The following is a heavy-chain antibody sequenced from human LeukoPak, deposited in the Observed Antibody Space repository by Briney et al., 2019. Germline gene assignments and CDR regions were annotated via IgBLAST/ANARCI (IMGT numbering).Heavy chain of an antibody. CDR2: IDQDGSEK. V-gene: IGHV3-7*01. J-gene: IGHJ4*02. CDR1: GFMFSSYW. D-gene: IGHD4/OR15-4a*01. CDR3: ARDLGAPGDY. Sequence: GGSLRLSCAASGFMFSSYWMTWVRQAPGKGLEWVANIDQDGSEKSYVDSVKGRFIISRDNTKNSLYLQMNSLRAEDTALYYCARDLGAPGDYWGQGTLVTVSS.